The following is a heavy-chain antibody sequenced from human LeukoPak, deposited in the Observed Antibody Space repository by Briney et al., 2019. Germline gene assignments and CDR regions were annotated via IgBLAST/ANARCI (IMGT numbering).Heavy chain of an antibody. Sequence: PSETLSLTCAVYGGSFSGYYWSWIRQPPGKGLEWIGEINHSGSTNYNPSLKSRVTISVDTSKNQFPLKLSSVTAADTAVYYCARQELYYYDSSGYSLFDYWGQGTLVTVSS. CDR1: GGSFSGYY. CDR2: INHSGST. V-gene: IGHV4-34*01. D-gene: IGHD3-22*01. CDR3: ARQELYYYDSSGYSLFDY. J-gene: IGHJ4*02.